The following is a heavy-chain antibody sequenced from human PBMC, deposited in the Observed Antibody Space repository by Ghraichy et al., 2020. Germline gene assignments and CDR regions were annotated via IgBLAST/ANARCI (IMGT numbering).Heavy chain of an antibody. Sequence: GGSLRLSCAASGFTFSSYAMSWVRQAPGKGLEWVSAISGSGGSTYYADSVKGRFTISRDNSKNTLYLQMNSLRAEDTAVYYCAKEAPPTYYYDSSGYYPYYFFDYWGQGTLVTVSS. V-gene: IGHV3-23*01. CDR1: GFTFSSYA. J-gene: IGHJ4*02. D-gene: IGHD3-22*01. CDR3: AKEAPPTYYYDSSGYYPYYFFDY. CDR2: ISGSGGST.